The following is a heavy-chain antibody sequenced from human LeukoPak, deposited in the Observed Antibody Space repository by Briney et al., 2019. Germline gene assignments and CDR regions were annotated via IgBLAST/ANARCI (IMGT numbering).Heavy chain of an antibody. Sequence: ASVKVSCKASGYTFTSYAMHWVRQAPGQRLEWIGWIVVGSGNTNYAQQFQERVTITRDMSTNTAYMELSSLTSEDTAVYYCAAGPILLWYGEFSPWGQGTLVTVSS. V-gene: IGHV1-58*02. D-gene: IGHD3-10*01. CDR2: IVVGSGNT. CDR1: GYTFTSYA. J-gene: IGHJ5*02. CDR3: AAGPILLWYGEFSP.